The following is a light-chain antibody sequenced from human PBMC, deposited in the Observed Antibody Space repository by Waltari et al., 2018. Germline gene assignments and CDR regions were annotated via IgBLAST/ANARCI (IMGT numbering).Light chain of an antibody. CDR1: SSNIGNNY. Sequence: QSVLTQPSSVSAAPGQKVTISCSGSSSNIGNNYVSWYQQVPGSAPKLLSHHNSERPSGIPDRFSGSKSGTSATLDSTGLQTGDEADYYCGTCDSSLSGGVFGGGTKLTVL. CDR3: GTCDSSLSGGV. V-gene: IGLV1-51*01. CDR2: HNS. J-gene: IGLJ2*01.